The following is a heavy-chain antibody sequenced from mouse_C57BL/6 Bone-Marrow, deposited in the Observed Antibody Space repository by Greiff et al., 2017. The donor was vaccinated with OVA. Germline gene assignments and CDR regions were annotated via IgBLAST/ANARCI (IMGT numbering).Heavy chain of an antibody. V-gene: IGHV7-1*01. CDR1: GFTFSDFY. J-gene: IGHJ3*01. Sequence: EVKLMESGGGLVQSGRSLRLSCATSGFTFSDFYMEWVRQAPGKGLEWIAASRNKANDYTTEYSASVKGRFIVSRDTSQSILYLQMNALRAEDTAIYYCARDSFDGYYSAWFAYWGQGTLVTVSA. D-gene: IGHD2-3*01. CDR3: ARDSFDGYYSAWFAY. CDR2: SRNKANDYTT.